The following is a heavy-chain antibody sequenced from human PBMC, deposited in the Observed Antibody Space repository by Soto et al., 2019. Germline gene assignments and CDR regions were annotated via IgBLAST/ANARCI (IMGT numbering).Heavy chain of an antibody. D-gene: IGHD6-6*01. CDR2: ISAYNGNT. Sequence: ASVKVSCKASGYTFTSYGISWVRQAPGQGLEWMGWISAYNGNTNYAQKFQGRVTMTRNTSISTAYMELSSLRSEDTAVYYCARMAGSSSIYYYYYMDVWGKGTTVTVSS. CDR3: ARMAGSSSIYYYYYMDV. V-gene: IGHV1-18*01. CDR1: GYTFTSYG. J-gene: IGHJ6*03.